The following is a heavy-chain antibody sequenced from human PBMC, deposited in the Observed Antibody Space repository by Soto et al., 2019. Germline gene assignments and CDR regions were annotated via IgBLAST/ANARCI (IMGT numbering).Heavy chain of an antibody. D-gene: IGHD1-1*01. CDR2: IIPILGIA. CDR3: ARGSVETGTDY. CDR1: GGTFSSYA. Sequence: ASVKVSCKASGGTFSSYAISWVRQAPGQGLEWMGRIIPILGIANYAQKFQGRVTITADKSTSTAYMELSSLRSEDTAVYYCARGSVETGTDYWGQGTLVTVSS. V-gene: IGHV1-69*04. J-gene: IGHJ4*02.